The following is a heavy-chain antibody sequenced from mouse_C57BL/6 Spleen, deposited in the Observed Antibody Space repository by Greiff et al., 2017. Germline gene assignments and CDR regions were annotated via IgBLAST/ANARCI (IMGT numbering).Heavy chain of an antibody. D-gene: IGHD4-1*01. CDR2: IYPSDSET. J-gene: IGHJ3*01. CDR1: GYTFTSYW. V-gene: IGHV1-61*01. Sequence: VQLQQPGAELVRPGSSVKLSCKASGYTFTSYWMDWVKQRPGQGLEWIGNIYPSDSETHYNQKFKDKATLTVDKSSSTAYMQLSSLTSEDSAVDYCARDEANCVFAYWGQGTLVTVSA. CDR3: ARDEANCVFAY.